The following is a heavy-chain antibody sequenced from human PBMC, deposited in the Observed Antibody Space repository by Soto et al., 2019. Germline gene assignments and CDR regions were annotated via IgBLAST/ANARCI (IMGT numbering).Heavy chain of an antibody. J-gene: IGHJ4*02. Sequence: SQTLSLTCAISGDSVPSNNGAWNWLRQSPSRGLEWLGRTYYRSNWNFDYALSVKSRITINPDTSKNQFSLQLNSLTPEDTAVYYCAGELDIHHGLGYWGPGTSVTVSS. CDR2: TYYRSNWNF. CDR1: GDSVPSNNGA. CDR3: AGELDIHHGLGY. D-gene: IGHD3-3*02. V-gene: IGHV6-1*01.